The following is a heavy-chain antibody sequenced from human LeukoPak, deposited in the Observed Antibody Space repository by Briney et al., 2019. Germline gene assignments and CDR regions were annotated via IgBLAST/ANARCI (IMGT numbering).Heavy chain of an antibody. V-gene: IGHV1-2*02. CDR2: INPDSGFT. Sequence: ASVNVSCKTSGYTFTDDYIHWVRQAPGQGLEFIGWINPDSGFTNYAKKFKGRVTMTRDTSISTAYLEVRRLRSDDTAEYYCAPTSEAYTSNWNVWGQGSLVTVSS. CDR3: APTSEAYTSNWNV. CDR1: GYTFTDDY. D-gene: IGHD1-20*01. J-gene: IGHJ4*02.